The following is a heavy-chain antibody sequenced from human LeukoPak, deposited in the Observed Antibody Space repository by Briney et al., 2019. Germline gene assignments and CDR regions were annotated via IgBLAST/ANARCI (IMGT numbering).Heavy chain of an antibody. CDR1: GFTFSSYG. J-gene: IGHJ6*02. D-gene: IGHD3-16*01. CDR3: ARNQQLGGHSYYYYGMDV. CDR2: ISYDGSNR. V-gene: IGHV3-30*03. Sequence: PGRSLRLSCAASGFTFSSYGMHWVRQAPGKGLEWVAVISYDGSNRYYADSVKGRFTISRDNSKNTLYLQMNSPRADDTAIYYCARNQQLGGHSYYYYGMDVWGQGTTVTVSS.